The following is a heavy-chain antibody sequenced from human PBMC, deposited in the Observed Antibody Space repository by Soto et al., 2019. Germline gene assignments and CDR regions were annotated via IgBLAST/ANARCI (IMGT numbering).Heavy chain of an antibody. CDR3: ARATYDYIWGSYRPNYFDY. CDR2: IYYSGST. D-gene: IGHD3-16*02. CDR1: GGSISSYY. Sequence: PSETLSLTCTVSGGSISSYYWSWIRQPPGKGLEWIGYIYYSGSTNYNPSLKSRVTISVDTSKNQFSLKLSSVTAADTAVYYCARATYDYIWGSYRPNYFDYWGQGTLVTVS. J-gene: IGHJ4*02. V-gene: IGHV4-59*01.